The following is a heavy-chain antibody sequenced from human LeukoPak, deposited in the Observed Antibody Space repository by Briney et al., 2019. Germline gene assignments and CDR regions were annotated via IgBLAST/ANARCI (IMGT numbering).Heavy chain of an antibody. J-gene: IGHJ1*01. D-gene: IGHD2-15*01. Sequence: GGSLRLSCEASGFTFSSYWMSWVRQAPGKGLEWVANIKQDGSEKKYVDSVKGRFTISRDNAKNSLYLQMNSLRGEDTAVYYCARDYSGFVQHWGQGTLVTVSS. CDR1: GFTFSSYW. V-gene: IGHV3-7*01. CDR2: IKQDGSEK. CDR3: ARDYSGFVQH.